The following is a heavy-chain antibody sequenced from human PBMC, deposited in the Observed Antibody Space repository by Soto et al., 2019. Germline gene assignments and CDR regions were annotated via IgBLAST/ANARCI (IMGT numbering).Heavy chain of an antibody. Sequence: PVGSLRLSCAASGFTFSSYAMSWVRQAPGKGLEWVSAISGSGGSTYYADSVKGRFTISRDNSKNTLYLQMNSLRAEDTAVYYCAKDGADIVVVVDATINWFDPWGQGTLVTVSS. V-gene: IGHV3-23*01. D-gene: IGHD2-15*01. CDR3: AKDGADIVVVVDATINWFDP. J-gene: IGHJ5*02. CDR2: ISGSGGST. CDR1: GFTFSSYA.